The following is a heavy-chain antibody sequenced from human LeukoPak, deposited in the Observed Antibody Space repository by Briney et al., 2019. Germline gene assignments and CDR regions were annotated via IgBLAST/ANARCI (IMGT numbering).Heavy chain of an antibody. V-gene: IGHV4-38-2*02. CDR2: IYHSGST. CDR1: GYSISSGYY. CDR3: ARDRVIVATIFDY. J-gene: IGHJ4*02. Sequence: SETLSLTCTVSGYSISSGYYWGWIRQPPGKGLEWIGSIYHSGSTYYNPSLKSRVTISVDTSKNQFSLKLSSVTAADTAVYYCARDRVIVATIFDYWGQGTLVTVSS. D-gene: IGHD5-12*01.